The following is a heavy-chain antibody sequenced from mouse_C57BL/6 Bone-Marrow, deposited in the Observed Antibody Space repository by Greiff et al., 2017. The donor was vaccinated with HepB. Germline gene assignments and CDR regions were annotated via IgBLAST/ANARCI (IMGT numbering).Heavy chain of an antibody. Sequence: QVQLQQPGAELVKPGASVKMSCKASGYTFTSYWITWVKQRPGQGLEWIGDIYPGSGSTNYNEKFKSKATLTVDTSSSTASMQLSSLTSEDSSVYYCSIYYGNYGAMDYWGQGTSVTVSS. D-gene: IGHD2-1*01. V-gene: IGHV1-55*01. CDR2: IYPGSGST. J-gene: IGHJ4*01. CDR3: SIYYGNYGAMDY. CDR1: GYTFTSYW.